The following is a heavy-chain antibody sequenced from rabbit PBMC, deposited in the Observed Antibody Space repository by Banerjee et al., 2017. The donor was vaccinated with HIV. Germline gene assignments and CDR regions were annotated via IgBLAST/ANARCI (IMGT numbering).Heavy chain of an antibody. CDR2: IYSSNGDK. Sequence: QEQLVESGGGLVQPEGSLTLTCKASGSDISSNAMCWVRQAPGKGLELIACIYSSNGDKWYASWVNGRFTISRSTSLNTVDLKMTSLTAADTATYFCARGVGYDDYGENTRLDLWGPGTLVTVS. CDR1: GSDISSNA. D-gene: IGHD2-1*01. CDR3: ARGVGYDDYGENTRLDL. V-gene: IGHV1S47*01. J-gene: IGHJ3*01.